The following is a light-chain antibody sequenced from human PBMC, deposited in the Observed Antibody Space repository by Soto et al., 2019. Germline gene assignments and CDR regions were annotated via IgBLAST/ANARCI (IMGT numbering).Light chain of an antibody. J-gene: IGLJ1*01. V-gene: IGLV2-14*01. CDR1: SSDIGGYNY. Sequence: QSGLTQPASVSGTPGQSIAISCTGTSSDIGGYNYVSWFQQHPGRAPRVLISEVSNRPSGVSHRFSGSKAGITASLTISGLQAEDEADYYCSLFRSGGTLVFGTGTKVTVL. CDR2: EVS. CDR3: SLFRSGGTLV.